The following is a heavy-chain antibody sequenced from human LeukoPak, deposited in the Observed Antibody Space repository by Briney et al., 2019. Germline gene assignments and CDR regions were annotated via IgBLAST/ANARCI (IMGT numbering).Heavy chain of an antibody. Sequence: GGSLRLSCAASGFTFSDYAMHWVRQAPGKGLEWVAVISKDGSDKYYPGSVRGRFTISRGNSKNTIYLQMDSLRAEDTAIYYCARDYWWNYDYWGQGTLVTVSS. CDR1: GFTFSDYA. CDR3: ARDYWWNYDY. J-gene: IGHJ4*02. D-gene: IGHD1-7*01. CDR2: ISKDGSDK. V-gene: IGHV3-30-3*01.